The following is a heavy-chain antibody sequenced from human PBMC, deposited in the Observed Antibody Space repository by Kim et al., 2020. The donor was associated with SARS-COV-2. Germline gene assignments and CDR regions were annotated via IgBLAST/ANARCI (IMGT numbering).Heavy chain of an antibody. CDR3: AKDFTPSYDSSGAFDY. CDR2: IWYDGSNK. Sequence: GGSLRLSCAASGFTFSSYAMHWVRQAPGKGLEWVAVIWYDGSNKYYADSVKGRFTISRDNSKNTLYLQMNSLRAEDTAVYYCAKDFTPSYDSSGAFDYWGQGTLVTVSS. J-gene: IGHJ4*02. V-gene: IGHV3-33*06. CDR1: GFTFSSYA. D-gene: IGHD3-22*01.